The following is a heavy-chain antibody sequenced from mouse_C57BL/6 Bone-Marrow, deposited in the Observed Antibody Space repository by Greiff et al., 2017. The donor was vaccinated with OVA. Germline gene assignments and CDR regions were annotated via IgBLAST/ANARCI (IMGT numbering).Heavy chain of an antibody. CDR1: GYAFSSYW. Sequence: VKLMESGAELVKPGASVKISCKASGYAFSSYWMNWVKQSPGKGLEWIGQIYPGDGDTNYNGNFKGKATLTADKSSSTAYMQLSSLTSEDSAVYFCARGRKGFAYWGQGTLVTVSA. J-gene: IGHJ3*01. V-gene: IGHV1-80*01. CDR2: IYPGDGDT. CDR3: ARGRKGFAY.